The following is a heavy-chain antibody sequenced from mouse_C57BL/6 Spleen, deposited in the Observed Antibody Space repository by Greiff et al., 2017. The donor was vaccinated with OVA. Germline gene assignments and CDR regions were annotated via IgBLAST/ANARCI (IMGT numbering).Heavy chain of an antibody. V-gene: IGHV1-74*01. CDR3: AAYYSNPFAY. Sequence: QVQLKQPGAELVKPGASVKVSCKASGYTFTSYWMHWVKQRPGQGLEWIGRIHPSDSDTNYNQKFKGKATLTVDKSSSTAYMQLSSLTSADSAVYYCAAYYSNPFAYWGQGTLVTVSA. CDR2: IHPSDSDT. CDR1: GYTFTSYW. D-gene: IGHD2-5*01. J-gene: IGHJ3*01.